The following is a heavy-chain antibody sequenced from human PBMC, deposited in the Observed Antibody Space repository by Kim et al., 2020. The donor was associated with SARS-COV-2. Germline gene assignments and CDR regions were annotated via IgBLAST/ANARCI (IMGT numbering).Heavy chain of an antibody. J-gene: IGHJ4*02. Sequence: GGSLRLSCAASGFTFSSYSMNWVRQAPGKGLEWVSSISSSSYIYYADSVKGRFTISRDNAKNSLYLQMNSLRAEDTAVYYCARDIRSGAARRLGGYWGQGTLVTVSS. V-gene: IGHV3-21*01. CDR1: GFTFSSYS. CDR2: ISSSSYI. CDR3: ARDIRSGAARRLGGY. D-gene: IGHD6-6*01.